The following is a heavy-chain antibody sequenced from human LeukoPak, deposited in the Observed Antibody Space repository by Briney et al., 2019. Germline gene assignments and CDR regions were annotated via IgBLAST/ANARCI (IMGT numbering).Heavy chain of an antibody. V-gene: IGHV3-20*04. Sequence: GGSLRLSCAASGFTFDDYGMSWVRQAPGKGLEWVSGINWNGGSTGYADSVEGRFTISRDNAKNSLYLQMNSLRAEDTAVYYCGRDLPTVTSIDYWGQGTLVTVSS. J-gene: IGHJ4*02. CDR3: GRDLPTVTSIDY. CDR2: INWNGGST. CDR1: GFTFDDYG. D-gene: IGHD4-17*01.